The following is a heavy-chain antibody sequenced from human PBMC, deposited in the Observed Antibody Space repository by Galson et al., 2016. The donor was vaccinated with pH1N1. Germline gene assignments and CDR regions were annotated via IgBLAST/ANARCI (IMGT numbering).Heavy chain of an antibody. CDR3: GGAAPGISDI. CDR1: GASISSYY. CDR2: ISYSGNI. D-gene: IGHD1-14*01. J-gene: IGHJ3*02. Sequence: SETLSLTCTVSGASISSYYWSWIRQPPGKGLEWIGYISYSGNINYNPSFKGRVTVSLDTSENQFSLKLNSVNAADTAVYFGGGAAPGISDIWGQGTMVTVSS. V-gene: IGHV4-59*08.